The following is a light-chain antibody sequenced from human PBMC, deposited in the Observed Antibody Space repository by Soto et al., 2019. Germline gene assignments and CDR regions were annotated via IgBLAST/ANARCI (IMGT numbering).Light chain of an antibody. Sequence: EIGMTQSPATLSVSPGERVTLSCRASQSVRSKLAWYQQKPGQAPRILIYGASTRATGIPARFSGSGSGTDFSLTISSLQSEDFAGYYGQHYNDWPPTWSFGQGTRVEIK. CDR1: QSVRSK. V-gene: IGKV3-15*01. CDR3: QHYNDWPPTWS. CDR2: GAS. J-gene: IGKJ1*01.